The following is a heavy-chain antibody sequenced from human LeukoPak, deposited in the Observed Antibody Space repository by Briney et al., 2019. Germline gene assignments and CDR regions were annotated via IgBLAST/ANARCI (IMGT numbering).Heavy chain of an antibody. CDR2: INPNSGGT. CDR3: ARDPFWSGYYEGVGFDP. D-gene: IGHD3-3*01. CDR1: GYTFTGYY. J-gene: IGHJ5*02. V-gene: IGHV1-2*02. Sequence: ASVKVSCKASGYTFTGYYMHWVRQAPGQGLEWMGWINPNSGGTNYAQKFQGRVTMTRDTSISTAYMELSRLRSDDTAVYYCARDPFWSGYYEGVGFDPWGQGTLVTVSS.